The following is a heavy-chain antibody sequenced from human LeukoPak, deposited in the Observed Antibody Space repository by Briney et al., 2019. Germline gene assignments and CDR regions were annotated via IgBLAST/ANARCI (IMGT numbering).Heavy chain of an antibody. CDR1: GFTFSSYA. CDR2: ISYDGSNK. D-gene: IGHD2-15*01. CDR3: ARDRIVVVVAATLLY. J-gene: IGHJ4*02. Sequence: PGGSLRLSCAASGFTFSSYAAHWVRQPPGKGLEWVAVISYDGSNKYYADSVKGRFTISRDNSKITLYLQMNSLRGEDTAVYYCARDRIVVVVAATLLYWGQGTLVTVSS. V-gene: IGHV3-30-3*01.